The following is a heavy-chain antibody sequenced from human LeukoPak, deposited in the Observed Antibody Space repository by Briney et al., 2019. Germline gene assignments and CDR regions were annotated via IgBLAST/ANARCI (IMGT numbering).Heavy chain of an antibody. CDR3: ARDGNSSGYYYVY. CDR2: IYYSGNT. J-gene: IGHJ4*02. V-gene: IGHV4-59*01. D-gene: IGHD3-22*01. CDR1: NGSISSYY. Sequence: PSETLSLTCTVSNGSISSYYWSWIRQPPGKGLEWIGFIYYSGNTKYNPSLKSRVTISVDTSKNQFSLKLSSVTAADTAVYYCARDGNSSGYYYVYWGQGTLVTVSS.